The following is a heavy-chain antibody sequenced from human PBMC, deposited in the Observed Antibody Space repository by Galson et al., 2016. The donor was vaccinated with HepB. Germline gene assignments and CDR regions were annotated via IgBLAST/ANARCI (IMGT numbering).Heavy chain of an antibody. D-gene: IGHD3-10*01. J-gene: IGHJ6*02. V-gene: IGHV1-69*13. Sequence: SVKVSCKASGGTFSTFNSYAISWVRQAPGQGLEWMGGIIPIFGTTNYAQKFQGRVTFTADGSTSTVYMELSSLRSEDTAVYYCASDHEFGFGESDYYYYGMDGGGQGTTVTVSS. CDR1: GGTFSTFNSYA. CDR2: IIPIFGTT. CDR3: ASDHEFGFGESDYYYYGMDG.